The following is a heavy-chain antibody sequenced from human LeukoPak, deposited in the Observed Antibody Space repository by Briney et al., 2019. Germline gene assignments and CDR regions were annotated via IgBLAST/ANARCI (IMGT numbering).Heavy chain of an antibody. V-gene: IGHV4-59*01. CDR3: ARYLRIEGKYYFDF. D-gene: IGHD1-26*01. J-gene: IGHJ4*02. CDR1: GASISSDY. CDR2: IYHGGTS. Sequence: PSETLSLTCTVSGASISSDYWTWVRQDPGKGLEWIGYIYHGGTSNYNPSLKSRVTMSVDTSENQFSLKLISVTAADTTVYFCARYLRIEGKYYFDFWGQGTLVTVSS.